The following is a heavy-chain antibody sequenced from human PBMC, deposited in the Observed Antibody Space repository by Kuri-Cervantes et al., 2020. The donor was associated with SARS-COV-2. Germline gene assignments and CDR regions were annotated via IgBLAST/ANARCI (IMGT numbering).Heavy chain of an antibody. V-gene: IGHV3-53*01. CDR3: AREEGGELGEAFDY. J-gene: IGHJ4*02. Sequence: GESLKISCAASGFTVSSNYMSWVRQAPGKGLEWVSVIYSGGGTYYADSVKGRFTISRDNYKNTLYLQMNSLRAEDTAVYYCAREEGGELGEAFDYWGQGALVTVSS. CDR2: IYSGGGT. CDR1: GFTVSSNY. D-gene: IGHD7-27*01.